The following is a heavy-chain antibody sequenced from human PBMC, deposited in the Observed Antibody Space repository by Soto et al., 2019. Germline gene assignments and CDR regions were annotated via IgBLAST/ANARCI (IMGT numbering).Heavy chain of an antibody. D-gene: IGHD3-3*01. J-gene: IGHJ5*02. Sequence: GGSLRLSCAASGFTFSGSAMHWVRQASGKGLEWVGRIRSKANSYATAYAASVKGRFTISRADSKNTAYLQMNSLKTEDTAVYYCSIASGYYRGHENNWFDPWGQGTLVTVSS. CDR3: SIASGYYRGHENNWFDP. CDR2: IRSKANSYAT. CDR1: GFTFSGSA. V-gene: IGHV3-73*01.